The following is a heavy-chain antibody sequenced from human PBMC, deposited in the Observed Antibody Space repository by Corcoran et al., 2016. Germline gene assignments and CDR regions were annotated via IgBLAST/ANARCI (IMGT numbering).Heavy chain of an antibody. J-gene: IGHJ4*02. Sequence: EVQLVESGGDLVQPGGSLRLSCAASGFTFSSYWITWVRQAPGKGLEWVANIKYDGSEKYYVDSVKGRFTISRDNAKNSLSLQMSSLSAEDTAVYYCAREKSGSSLEYWGQGTLVTVSS. CDR2: IKYDGSEK. CDR3: AREKSGSSLEY. V-gene: IGHV3-7*01. D-gene: IGHD3-3*01. CDR1: GFTFSSYW.